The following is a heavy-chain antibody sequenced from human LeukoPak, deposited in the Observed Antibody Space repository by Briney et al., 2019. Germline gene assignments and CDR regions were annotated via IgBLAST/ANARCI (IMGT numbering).Heavy chain of an antibody. J-gene: IGHJ4*02. CDR3: VAVSGSYYYFDH. CDR2: ISAYNGNT. CDR1: VYTFTSYG. D-gene: IGHD1-26*01. V-gene: IGHV1-18*01. Sequence: ASVTVSCTASVYTFTSYGISWVRPAPGQGLEWMGWISAYNGNTNYAQKLQGRVTMTTDPSTSRAYMELRSLSSDDTAVYHCVAVSGSYYYFDHWGQGTLVTVSS.